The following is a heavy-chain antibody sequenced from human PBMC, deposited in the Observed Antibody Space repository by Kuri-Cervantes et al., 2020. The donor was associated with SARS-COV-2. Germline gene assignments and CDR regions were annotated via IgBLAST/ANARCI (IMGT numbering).Heavy chain of an antibody. CDR2: IYYSGST. CDR1: GCSISSSSYY. CDR3: AREETDIVVVPAAMTWFDP. Sequence: SETLSLTCTVSGCSISSSSYYWGWIPQPPGKGLEWIGSIYYSGSTYYNPSLKSRVTITVDTSKNQFSLKLSSVTAADTAVYYCAREETDIVVVPAAMTWFDPWGQGTLVTVSS. D-gene: IGHD2-2*01. J-gene: IGHJ5*02. V-gene: IGHV4-39*07.